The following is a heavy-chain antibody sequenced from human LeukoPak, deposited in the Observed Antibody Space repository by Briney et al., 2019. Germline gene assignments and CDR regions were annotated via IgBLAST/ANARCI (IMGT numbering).Heavy chain of an antibody. J-gene: IGHJ4*02. CDR3: AKEGRPPGTDDYSNWLFDDY. CDR2: IRYDGSIK. V-gene: IGHV3-30*02. D-gene: IGHD4-11*01. CDR1: GFTFSSYA. Sequence: GGSLRLSCAVSGFTFSSYAMSWVRQAPGKGLEWVAFIRYDGSIKYYADSVKGRFTISRDNSKNTVYLQMNSLRVEDTAVYYCAKEGRPPGTDDYSNWLFDDYWGQGTLVTVSS.